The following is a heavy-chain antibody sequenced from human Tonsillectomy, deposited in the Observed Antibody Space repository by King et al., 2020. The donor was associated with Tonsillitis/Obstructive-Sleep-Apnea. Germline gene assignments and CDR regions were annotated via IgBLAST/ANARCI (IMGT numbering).Heavy chain of an antibody. V-gene: IGHV2-5*02. CDR1: GFSLSTSGVG. Sequence: TLKESGPTLVKPTQTLTLTCTFSGFSLSTSGVGVGWIRQPPGQALEWLALIYWDDDKRYSPSLKSRLTITKDTSKNQVVLTMTNMDPVDTATYYCAHQNYYGSGSYYNVDYWGQGTLVTVSS. J-gene: IGHJ4*02. D-gene: IGHD3-10*01. CDR3: AHQNYYGSGSYYNVDY. CDR2: IYWDDDK.